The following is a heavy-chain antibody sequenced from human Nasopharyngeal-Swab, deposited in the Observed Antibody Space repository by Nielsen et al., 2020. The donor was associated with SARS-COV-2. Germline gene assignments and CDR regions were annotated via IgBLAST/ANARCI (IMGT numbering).Heavy chain of an antibody. CDR3: AKDMAYYYGMDV. J-gene: IGHJ6*02. CDR1: GFTFDDYA. V-gene: IGHV3-9*01. CDR2: ISWNSGSI. Sequence: SCAASGFTFDDYAMHWVRQAPGKGLEWVSGISWNSGSIGYADSVKGRFTISRDNAKNSLYLQMNSLRAEDTALYYCAKDMAYYYGMDVWGQGTTVTVSS.